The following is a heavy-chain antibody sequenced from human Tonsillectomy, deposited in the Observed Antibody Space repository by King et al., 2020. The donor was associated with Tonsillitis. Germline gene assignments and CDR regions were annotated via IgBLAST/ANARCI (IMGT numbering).Heavy chain of an antibody. CDR1: GYTFTSYY. CDR2: INPRGGST. D-gene: IGHD5-24*01. Sequence: VQLVESGAEVKKPGASVKVSCKASGYTFTSYYMHWVRQAPGQGLEWMAIINPRGGSTTYAQQFQGRVTMTRDTSTSTVYMELSSLRSDDTAVYYCARSHRWELATVHDAFDFWGQGTMVTVSS. J-gene: IGHJ3*01. V-gene: IGHV1-46*03. CDR3: ARSHRWELATVHDAFDF.